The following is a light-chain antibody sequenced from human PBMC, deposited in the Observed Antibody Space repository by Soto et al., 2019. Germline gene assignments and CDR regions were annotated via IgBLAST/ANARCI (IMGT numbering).Light chain of an antibody. CDR2: DVT. CDR1: SSDVGAYDY. Sequence: ALTQPASVSGSLGQSITISCTGTSSDVGAYDYVSWYQQYPGKVPKLIIYDVTYRPSGVSNRFSGSKSGNTASLTISGLQAEDETDYYCSSHTSSGTRVFGTGTKVTVL. J-gene: IGLJ1*01. V-gene: IGLV2-14*03. CDR3: SSHTSSGTRV.